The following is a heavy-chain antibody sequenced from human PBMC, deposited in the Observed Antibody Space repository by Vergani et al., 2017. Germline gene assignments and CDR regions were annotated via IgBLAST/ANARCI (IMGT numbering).Heavy chain of an antibody. CDR2: IIPIFGTT. D-gene: IGHD5-18*01. CDR1: GGTFSSNS. Sequence: QGQLAQSGAEVKKPGSSVKVSCKASGGTFSSNSISWVRQAPGQGLEWMGRIIPIFGTTSYAQKFQGRVTILADESTSTAYMELSSLRSEDTAVYYCARDRIQLWLRTPFDYWGQGTLVTVSS. CDR3: ARDRIQLWLRTPFDY. V-gene: IGHV1-69*13. J-gene: IGHJ4*02.